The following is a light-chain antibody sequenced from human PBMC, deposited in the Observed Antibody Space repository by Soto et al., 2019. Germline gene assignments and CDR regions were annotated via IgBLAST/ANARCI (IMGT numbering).Light chain of an antibody. V-gene: IGLV2-14*01. J-gene: IGLJ1*01. Sequence: LTQPASVSGSPGQSITISCTGTSSDVGGYKYVSWYQQHPGKAPKLMIYEVSNRPSGVSNRFSGSKSGNTASLTISGLQAEDEADYYCSSYTSSSTLDVFGTGTKVTVL. CDR2: EVS. CDR1: SSDVGGYKY. CDR3: SSYTSSSTLDV.